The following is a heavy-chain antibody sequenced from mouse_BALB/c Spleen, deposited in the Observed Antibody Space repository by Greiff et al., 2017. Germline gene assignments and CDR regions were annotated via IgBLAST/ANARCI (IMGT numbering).Heavy chain of an antibody. CDR1: GYTFTSYW. D-gene: IGHD3-1*01. CDR3: ARSGIEGYYFDY. J-gene: IGHJ2*01. CDR2: IFPGTGTT. Sequence: VKLLESGAELVKPGASVQLSCKTSGYTFTSYWIQWVKQRPGQGLGWIGEIFPGTGTTYYNEKFKGKATLTIDTSSSTAYMQLSSLTSEDSAVYFCARSGIEGYYFDYWGQGTTLTVSS. V-gene: IGHV1S132*01.